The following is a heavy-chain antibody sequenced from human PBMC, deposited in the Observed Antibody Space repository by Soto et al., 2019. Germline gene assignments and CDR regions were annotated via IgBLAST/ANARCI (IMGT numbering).Heavy chain of an antibody. D-gene: IGHD3-3*01. J-gene: IGHJ6*02. Sequence: SVKVSCKASGGTFSSYAISWVRQAPGQGLEWMGGIIPIFGTANYAQKFQGRVTITADKSTSTAYMELSGLRSEDTAVYYCAAIRITIFGVVKWKDYYYYGMDVWGQGTTVTVSS. CDR3: AAIRITIFGVVKWKDYYYYGMDV. CDR1: GGTFSSYA. CDR2: IIPIFGTA. V-gene: IGHV1-69*06.